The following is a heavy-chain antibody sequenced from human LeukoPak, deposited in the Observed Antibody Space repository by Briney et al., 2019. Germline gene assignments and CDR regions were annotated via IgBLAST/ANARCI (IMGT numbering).Heavy chain of an antibody. J-gene: IGHJ4*02. Sequence: PSETLSLTCTVSGGSISSSSYYWGWIRQPPGKGLEWIGSIFYSGSTDYNPSLKSRVTISVDTSKNQFSLKLSSVTAADTAVYYCARDLVGAPYYFDYWGQGTLVTVSS. CDR2: IFYSGST. V-gene: IGHV4-39*07. CDR1: GGSISSSSYY. D-gene: IGHD1-26*01. CDR3: ARDLVGAPYYFDY.